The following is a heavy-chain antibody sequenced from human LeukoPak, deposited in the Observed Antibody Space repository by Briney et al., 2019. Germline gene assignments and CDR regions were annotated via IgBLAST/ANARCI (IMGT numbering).Heavy chain of an antibody. Sequence: ASVKVSCKASGGTFSSYAISWVRQAPGQGLEWMGRIIPIFGTANYAQKFQGRVAITTDESTSTAYMELSSLRSEDTAVYYCASQGYYDSSGYIDYWGQGTLVTVSS. CDR1: GGTFSSYA. J-gene: IGHJ4*02. CDR2: IIPIFGTA. CDR3: ASQGYYDSSGYIDY. D-gene: IGHD3-22*01. V-gene: IGHV1-69*05.